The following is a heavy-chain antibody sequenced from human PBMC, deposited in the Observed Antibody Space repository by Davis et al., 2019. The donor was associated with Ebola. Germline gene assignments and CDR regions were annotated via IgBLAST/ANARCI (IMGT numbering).Heavy chain of an antibody. CDR3: VRDGWASLFDY. V-gene: IGHV3-7*03. D-gene: IGHD6-19*01. CDR1: GFTFSNYW. Sequence: PGGSLRLSCAASGFTFSNYWMAWGRQAPGKGLEWVAHINHDGSVKDYVDSVKGRFTISRDNAKNSLYLQMNSLRVEDTAVYYCVRDGWASLFDYWGQGTLVTVSS. CDR2: INHDGSVK. J-gene: IGHJ4*02.